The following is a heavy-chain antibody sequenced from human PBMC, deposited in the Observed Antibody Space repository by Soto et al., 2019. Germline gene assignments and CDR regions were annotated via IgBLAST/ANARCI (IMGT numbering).Heavy chain of an antibody. J-gene: IGHJ5*02. CDR3: VRDGSKTLRDWFDP. CDR2: VYATGTT. V-gene: IGHV4-4*07. Sequence: TSETLSLTCSVSGGSISKFYWSWIRKTAGKGLEWMGRVYATGTTDYNPSLRSRVAMSVDISRKTFSLRPTSVTAADTGMYYCVRDGSKTLRDWFDPWGQGKLVTVSS. D-gene: IGHD3-10*01. CDR1: GGSISKFY.